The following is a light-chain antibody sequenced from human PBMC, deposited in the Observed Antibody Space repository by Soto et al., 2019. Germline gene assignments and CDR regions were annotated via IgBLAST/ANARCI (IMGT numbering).Light chain of an antibody. Sequence: DIVMTQSPDSLAVSLGERATINCKSSQSILYSSNNKHSLAWYQHKPGQPPQLLIYWASTRESGFPDRFSGSGSGTDFTFSISSLQAEDVAVYYCQQYYDIPYTFGQGTKLEIK. J-gene: IGKJ2*01. CDR3: QQYYDIPYT. V-gene: IGKV4-1*01. CDR1: QSILYSSNNKHS. CDR2: WAS.